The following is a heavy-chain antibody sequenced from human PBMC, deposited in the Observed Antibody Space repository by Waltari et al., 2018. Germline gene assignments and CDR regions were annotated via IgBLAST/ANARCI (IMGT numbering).Heavy chain of an antibody. Sequence: QVQLVQSGAEVKKPGASVKVSCKASGYTFTGYYMHWVRQAPGQGLEWMGWINPNSGGTNYAQKLQGRVTMTRDTSISTAYMELSRLRSDDTAVYYCANSLYSSSWYVYWGQGTLVTVSS. CDR3: ANSLYSSSWYVY. D-gene: IGHD6-13*01. V-gene: IGHV1-2*02. J-gene: IGHJ4*02. CDR1: GYTFTGYY. CDR2: INPNSGGT.